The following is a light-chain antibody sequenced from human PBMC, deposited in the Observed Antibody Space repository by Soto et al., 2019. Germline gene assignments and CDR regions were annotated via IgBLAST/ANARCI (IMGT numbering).Light chain of an antibody. CDR3: SSYTSSSTWV. CDR2: EVS. J-gene: IGLJ3*02. Sequence: SVLTQTDSVSGSPGQSITVSCTGTSSHIIPYNYVSWYQQHPGKAPKLMIYEVSNRPSGVSNRFSGSKSGNTAYLTISGLQTEDEADYYCSSYTSSSTWVFGGGTKLTVL. CDR1: SSHIIPYNY. V-gene: IGLV2-14*01.